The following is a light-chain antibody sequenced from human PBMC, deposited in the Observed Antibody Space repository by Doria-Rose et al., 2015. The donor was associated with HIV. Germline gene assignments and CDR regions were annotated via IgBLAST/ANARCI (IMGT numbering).Light chain of an antibody. J-gene: IGKJ2*01. CDR1: QGIGSD. Sequence: TQSPATLSVSPGERATLSCRASQGIGSDLAWYQQKPGQAPRPLIYRASIRATGIPPRFTGGGSGTEFTLTISGLQSEDFAVYFCQQYSQWPPYTFGQGTKLEVK. CDR2: RAS. V-gene: IGKV3-15*01. CDR3: QQYSQWPPYT.